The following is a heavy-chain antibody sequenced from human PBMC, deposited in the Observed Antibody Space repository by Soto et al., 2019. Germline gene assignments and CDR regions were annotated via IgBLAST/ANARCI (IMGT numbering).Heavy chain of an antibody. CDR3: ARGDYGDYNYYYYGMDV. CDR2: IIPIFGTA. V-gene: IGHV1-69*13. D-gene: IGHD4-17*01. Sequence: SVKVSCKASGGTFSSYAISWGRQAPGQGLEWMGGIIPIFGTANYAQKFQGRVTITADESTSTAYMELSSLRSEDTAVYYCARGDYGDYNYYYYGMDVWGQGTTVTVSS. J-gene: IGHJ6*02. CDR1: GGTFSSYA.